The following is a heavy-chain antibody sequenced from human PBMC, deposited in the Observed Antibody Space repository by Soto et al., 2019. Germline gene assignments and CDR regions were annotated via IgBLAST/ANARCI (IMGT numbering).Heavy chain of an antibody. CDR2: FISMLGTP. D-gene: IGHD5-18*01. V-gene: IGHV1-69*01. J-gene: IGHJ4*02. Sequence: QVQLVQSGAEVKKPGSSVKVSCKASGGTFGSQGIAWVRQAPGQGLEWMGGFISMLGTPTYAKKVQGRATITADESLSSSYLELRSLRSEDTGVYFCARGAMANFDYWGQGTVVTVSS. CDR1: GGTFGSQG. CDR3: ARGAMANFDY.